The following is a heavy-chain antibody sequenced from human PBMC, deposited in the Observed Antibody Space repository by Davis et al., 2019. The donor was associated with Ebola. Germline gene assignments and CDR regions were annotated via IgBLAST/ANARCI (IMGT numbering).Heavy chain of an antibody. Sequence: AASVKVSCKASGYTFTNYYMHWVRQAPGQGLEWMGMINPTDGRTIYAQKFQGRVTITRDTSATTAYMDLGSLRSEDTAVYFCARLSSTWSSLYGMDVWGKGTTVTVSS. D-gene: IGHD6-13*01. CDR2: INPTDGRT. CDR1: GYTFTNYY. V-gene: IGHV1-46*01. J-gene: IGHJ6*04. CDR3: ARLSSTWSSLYGMDV.